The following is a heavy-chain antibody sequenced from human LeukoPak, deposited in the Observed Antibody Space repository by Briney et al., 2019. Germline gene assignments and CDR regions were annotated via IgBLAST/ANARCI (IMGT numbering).Heavy chain of an antibody. Sequence: KAGGSLRLSCVASGFNFGDYYMNWIRQSPGKGLEWISYMSSRSGIIYYGGSVKGRFTISRDNAKNSLYLQINSLRAEDTAVYYCARDQYLDCRGQGTLVTVSS. V-gene: IGHV3-11*01. J-gene: IGHJ4*02. CDR1: GFNFGDYY. CDR2: MSSRSGII. CDR3: ARDQYLDC.